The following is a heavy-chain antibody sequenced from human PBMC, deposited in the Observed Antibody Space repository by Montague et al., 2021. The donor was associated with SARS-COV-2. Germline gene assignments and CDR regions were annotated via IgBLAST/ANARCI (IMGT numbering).Heavy chain of an antibody. J-gene: IGHJ2*01. CDR3: ARVPEYSSGGGPDWYFDL. CDR2: IDWDDDT. Sequence: VKPTQTLTLTCTFSGFSVSTSGLCVSWIRPPPGKALEWLALIDWDDDTYYSTSLKTRLAISKDTSKNQVVLTMTDMDPVDTGTYYCARVPEYSSGGGPDWYFDLWGRGTLVTVSS. CDR1: GFSVSTSGLC. V-gene: IGHV2-70*01. D-gene: IGHD6-19*01.